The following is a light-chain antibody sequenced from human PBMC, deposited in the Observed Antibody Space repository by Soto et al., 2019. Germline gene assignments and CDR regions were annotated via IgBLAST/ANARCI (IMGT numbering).Light chain of an antibody. Sequence: QSALTQPASVSGSPGQSITISCTGTSSDVGGYNYVSWYQQHPGKAPKLRIYEVSNRPSGDSNRFSGAKSGNTASLTISRLQAEDAADYYCSSYTTSSTLFGTGTKGTVL. J-gene: IGLJ1*01. CDR3: SSYTTSSTL. V-gene: IGLV2-14*01. CDR2: EVS. CDR1: SSDVGGYNY.